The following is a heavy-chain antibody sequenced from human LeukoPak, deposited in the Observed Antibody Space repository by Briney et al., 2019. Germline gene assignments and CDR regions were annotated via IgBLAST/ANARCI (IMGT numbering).Heavy chain of an antibody. J-gene: IGHJ5*02. V-gene: IGHV1-58*01. CDR3: VRGGDWFDP. Sequence: SVKVSCKDSGFTFTSSAVQWVRQARGQRLEWIGWIVVGSGNTNYAQKFQERVTITRDTSTSTVYMELSSLRSEDTAVYYCVRGGDWFDPWGQGTLVTVSS. D-gene: IGHD3-16*01. CDR2: IVVGSGNT. CDR1: GFTFTSSA.